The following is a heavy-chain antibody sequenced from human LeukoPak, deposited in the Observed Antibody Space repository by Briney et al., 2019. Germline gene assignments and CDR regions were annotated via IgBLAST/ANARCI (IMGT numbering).Heavy chain of an antibody. CDR2: INPTSTSI. D-gene: IGHD3-22*01. CDR3: VRLRRNSDRSEYYYYYNS. V-gene: IGHV3-21*01. CDR1: GFTFSDFS. J-gene: IGHJ4*02. Sequence: GGSLRLSCAASGFTFSDFSINWVRQAPGKGLEWVSAINPTSTSIYYADAVRGRFTISRDNAKSSLYLQMNSLRPEDTAVYYGVRLRRNSDRSEYYYYYNSGGQGTVVAVS.